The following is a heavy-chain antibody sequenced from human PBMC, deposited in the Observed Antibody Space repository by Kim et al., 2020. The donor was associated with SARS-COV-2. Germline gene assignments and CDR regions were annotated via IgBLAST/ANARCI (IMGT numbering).Heavy chain of an antibody. CDR3: ARGGLYDILTGYRGREYFQH. J-gene: IGHJ1*01. D-gene: IGHD3-9*01. V-gene: IGHV3-30*04. CDR2: ISYDGSNK. Sequence: GGSLRLSCAASGFTFSSYAMHWVRQAPGKGLEWVAVISYDGSNKYYADSVKGRFTISRDNSKNTLYLQMNSLRAEDTAVYYCARGGLYDILTGYRGREYFQHWGQGTLGTVSS. CDR1: GFTFSSYA.